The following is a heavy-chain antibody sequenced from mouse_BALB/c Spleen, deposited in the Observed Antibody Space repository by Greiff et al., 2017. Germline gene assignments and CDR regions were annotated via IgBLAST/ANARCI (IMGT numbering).Heavy chain of an antibody. CDR3: ARADGYYVY. CDR2: ISSGGSYT. V-gene: IGHV5-6*01. CDR1: GFTFSSYG. Sequence: DVQLQESGGDLVKPGGSLKLSCAASGFTFSSYGMSWVRQTPDKRLEWVATISSGGSYTYYPDSVKGRFTISRDNAKNTLYLQMSSLKSEDTAMYYCARADGYYVYWGQGTLVTVSA. J-gene: IGHJ3*01. D-gene: IGHD2-3*01.